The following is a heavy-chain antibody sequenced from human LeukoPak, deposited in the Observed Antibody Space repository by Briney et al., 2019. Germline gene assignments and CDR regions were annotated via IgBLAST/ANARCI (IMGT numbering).Heavy chain of an antibody. D-gene: IGHD2-2*01. Sequence: PGGSLRLSCATSGFIFSHHGMNWVRQAPGKGLEWVSGIRADAVTTYYADSVKGRFIISRDNSKNTLYLQMNSLRAEDTAVYYCANYWADIVVVPAASLMGGIFNYWGQGTLVTVSS. CDR3: ANYWADIVVVPAASLMGGIFNY. J-gene: IGHJ4*02. V-gene: IGHV3-23*01. CDR2: IRADAVTT. CDR1: GFIFSHHG.